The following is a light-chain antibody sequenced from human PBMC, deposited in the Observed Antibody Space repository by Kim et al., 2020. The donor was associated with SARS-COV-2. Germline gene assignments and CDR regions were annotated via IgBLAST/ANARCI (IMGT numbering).Light chain of an antibody. CDR3: QAWDSSTAPV. V-gene: IGLV3-1*01. Sequence: SYELTQPPSVSVSPGQPASITCSGDQLGDKYACWYQQKPGQSPVLVINQDSKRPSGIPERFSGSNSGNTATLTISGTQSLDEADYYCQAWDSSTAPVFGG. CDR1: QLGDKY. CDR2: QDS. J-gene: IGLJ3*02.